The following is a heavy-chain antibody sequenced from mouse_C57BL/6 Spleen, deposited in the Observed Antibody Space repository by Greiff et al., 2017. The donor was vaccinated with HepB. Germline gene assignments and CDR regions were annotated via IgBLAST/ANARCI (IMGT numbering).Heavy chain of an antibody. V-gene: IGHV1-5*01. J-gene: IGHJ1*03. CDR1: GYTFTSYW. D-gene: IGHD1-1*01. CDR2: IYPGNSDT. Sequence: EVQLQQSGTVLARPGASVKMSCKTSGYTFTSYWMHWVKQRPGQGLEWIGAIYPGNSDTSYNQKFKGKAKLTAVTSASTAYMELSSLTNEDSAVYYCTRWSPITTVVAKDWYFDVWGTGTTVTVSS. CDR3: TRWSPITTVVAKDWYFDV.